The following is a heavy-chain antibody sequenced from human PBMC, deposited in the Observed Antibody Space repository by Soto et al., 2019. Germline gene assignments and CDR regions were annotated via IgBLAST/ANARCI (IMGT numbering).Heavy chain of an antibody. CDR1: GGSISSYY. V-gene: IGHV4-59*01. CDR2: IYYSGST. D-gene: IGHD1-26*01. J-gene: IGHJ4*02. Sequence: QVQLQESGPGLVKPSETLSLTCTVSGGSISSYYWSWIRQPPGKGLEWIGYIYYSGSTNYNPSLMSRVTISVETSKNEFSLKVSSVSSADTAVYYCARGDWKLLAFGYWGQGTLVTVSS. CDR3: ARGDWKLLAFGY.